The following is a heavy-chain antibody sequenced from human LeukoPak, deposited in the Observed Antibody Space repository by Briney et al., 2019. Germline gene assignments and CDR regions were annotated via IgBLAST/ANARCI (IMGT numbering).Heavy chain of an antibody. Sequence: PGGSLRLSCAASGFTVSSNYMSWVRQAPGKGLEWVSVIYSGGSTYYADSVKGRFTISRDNSKNTLYLQMNSLRAEDMAVYYCARDAGYDFWSGYYQGYFDYWGQGTLVTVSS. V-gene: IGHV3-66*02. CDR3: ARDAGYDFWSGYYQGYFDY. CDR2: IYSGGST. J-gene: IGHJ4*02. D-gene: IGHD3-3*01. CDR1: GFTVSSNY.